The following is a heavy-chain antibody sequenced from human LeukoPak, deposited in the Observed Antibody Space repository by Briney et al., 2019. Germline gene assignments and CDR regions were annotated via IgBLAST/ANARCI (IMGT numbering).Heavy chain of an antibody. CDR3: AKDSIPDGYNSLDY. J-gene: IGHJ4*02. CDR1: GVTLSPFW. Sequence: PGGSLRLSCAASGVTLSPFWMIWVRQAPGKGLEWVSLIYSHGGSTFYADSVKGRFTISRDNSKNTLYLQMNSLRVEDTAIYYCAKDSIPDGYNSLDYWGQGTLVTVSS. D-gene: IGHD5-24*01. CDR2: IYSHGGST. V-gene: IGHV3-23*01.